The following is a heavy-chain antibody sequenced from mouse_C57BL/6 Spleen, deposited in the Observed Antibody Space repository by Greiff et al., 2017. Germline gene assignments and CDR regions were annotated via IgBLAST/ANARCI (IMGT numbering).Heavy chain of an antibody. D-gene: IGHD2-5*01. CDR2: IHPNSGST. V-gene: IGHV1-64*01. CDR1: GYTFTSYW. J-gene: IGHJ3*01. Sequence: VQLQQPGAELVKPGASVKLSCKASGYTFTSYWMHWVKQRPGQGLEWIGMIHPNSGSTNYNEKFKSKATLTVDKSSSTAYMQLSSLTSEDSAVYYCASQAYYSNYAAYWGQGTLVTVSA. CDR3: ASQAYYSNYAAY.